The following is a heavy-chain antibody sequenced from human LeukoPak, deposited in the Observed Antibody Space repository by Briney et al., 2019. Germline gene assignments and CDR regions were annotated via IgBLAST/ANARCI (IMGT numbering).Heavy chain of an antibody. D-gene: IGHD3-10*01. CDR1: GYTFTGYY. Sequence: GASVKVSCKASGYTFTGYYMHWVRQAPGQGLEWMGWINPNSGGTNYAQKFQGRVTMTRDTSISTAYMELSRLRSDDTAVYYCAREPLYGSGSYYNAALDYWGQGTLVTVSS. J-gene: IGHJ4*02. CDR2: INPNSGGT. CDR3: AREPLYGSGSYYNAALDY. V-gene: IGHV1-2*02.